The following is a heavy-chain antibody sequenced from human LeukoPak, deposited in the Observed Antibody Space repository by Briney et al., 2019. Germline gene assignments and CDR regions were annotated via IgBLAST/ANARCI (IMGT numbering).Heavy chain of an antibody. Sequence: ASAKVSCKASGGMFSSYVITWVRQAPGQGLEWMGGILPIIGATDYAQKFQGRVTITADNSTTTAYMELSSLRSDDTAVYFCARSRGAFEIWGQGTVVTVSS. D-gene: IGHD5-24*01. J-gene: IGHJ3*02. V-gene: IGHV1-69*06. CDR3: ARSRGAFEI. CDR2: ILPIIGAT. CDR1: GGMFSSYV.